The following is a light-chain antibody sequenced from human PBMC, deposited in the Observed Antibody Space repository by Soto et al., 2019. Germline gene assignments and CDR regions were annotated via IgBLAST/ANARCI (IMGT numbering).Light chain of an antibody. CDR1: QDINTY. V-gene: IGKV1-27*01. J-gene: IGKJ4*01. CDR3: QQYKSAPLT. CDR2: AAS. Sequence: DIQMTQSPSSLSASVGDRVTITCRASQDINTYLAWYQQIPGKVPKFLIYAASTSQSGVPSRFSGSGSGTHFTPTINPPQPEDVANYYRQQYKSAPLTFGGGTKVEIK.